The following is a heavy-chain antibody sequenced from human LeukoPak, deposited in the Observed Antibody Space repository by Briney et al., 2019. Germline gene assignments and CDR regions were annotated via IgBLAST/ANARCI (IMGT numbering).Heavy chain of an antibody. CDR3: ARGITDIVVVPAAIRHYYYMDV. Sequence: GASVKVSCKASGGTFSSYAISWVRQAPGQGLEWMGGIIPIFGTANYAQKFQGRVTITTDESTSTAYMELSSLRSEDTAVYYCARGITDIVVVPAAIRHYYYMDVWGKGTTVTVSS. V-gene: IGHV1-69*05. CDR2: IIPIFGTA. D-gene: IGHD2-2*01. CDR1: GGTFSSYA. J-gene: IGHJ6*03.